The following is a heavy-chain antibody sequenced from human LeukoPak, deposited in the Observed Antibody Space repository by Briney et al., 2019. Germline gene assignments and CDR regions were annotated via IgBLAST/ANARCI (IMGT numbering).Heavy chain of an antibody. Sequence: PGGSLRLSCTASDFNFGDYAMSWFRQAPGKGLEWVAFIRYDGSNKYYADSVKGRFTISRDNAKNSLYLQMNSLRAEDTAVYYCARDRPDSSGYLGQGTLVTVSS. CDR1: DFNFGDYA. D-gene: IGHD3-22*01. CDR2: IRYDGSNK. CDR3: ARDRPDSSGY. J-gene: IGHJ4*02. V-gene: IGHV3-30*02.